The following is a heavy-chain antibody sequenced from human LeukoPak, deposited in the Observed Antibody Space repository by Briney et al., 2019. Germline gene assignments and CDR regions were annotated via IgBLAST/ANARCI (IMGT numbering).Heavy chain of an antibody. CDR3: ARDLSGSYMSDY. V-gene: IGHV3-23*01. CDR1: GFTFSTYA. J-gene: IGHJ4*02. CDR2: ISASGTSP. D-gene: IGHD3-10*01. Sequence: PGGSLRLSCAASGFTFSTYAMSWVRQAPGKGLEWVSSISASGTSPYYTDSVKGRFTISRDTSKNTLSLQMNSLTDEDTAVYYCARDLSGSYMSDYWGQGTLVTVSS.